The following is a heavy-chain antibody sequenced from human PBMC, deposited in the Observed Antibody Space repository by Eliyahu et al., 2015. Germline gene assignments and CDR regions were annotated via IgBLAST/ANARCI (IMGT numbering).Heavy chain of an antibody. Sequence: QVQLVDSGGGVVQPGRSLRLSCXVSGFXFXNYGMPWVRQAPGQGLGGMAFISYDGSSTDYVDSVKGRFTISRDNSKNRLYLQMNSLRPEDTAVYYCAKDLSAVPDTVGADFWGQGTLVTVSS. V-gene: IGHV3-30*18. CDR1: GFXFXNYG. CDR2: ISYDGSST. J-gene: IGHJ4*02. D-gene: IGHD6-19*01. CDR3: AKDLSAVPDTVGADF.